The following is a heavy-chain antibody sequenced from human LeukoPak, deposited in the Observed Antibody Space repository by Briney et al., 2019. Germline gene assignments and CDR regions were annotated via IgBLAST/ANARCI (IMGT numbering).Heavy chain of an antibody. CDR3: AKGPIYYYDSSGRNYFDY. V-gene: IGHV3-23*01. CDR2: ISGSGGST. D-gene: IGHD3-22*01. CDR1: GFTFSSYA. J-gene: IGHJ4*02. Sequence: GGSLRLSCAASGFTFSSYAMSWVRQAPGKGLEWVSAISGSGGSTYYADSVKGRFTISRDNSKNTLYLQMNSLRAEDTAVYYCAKGPIYYYDSSGRNYFDYWGQGTLVTVSS.